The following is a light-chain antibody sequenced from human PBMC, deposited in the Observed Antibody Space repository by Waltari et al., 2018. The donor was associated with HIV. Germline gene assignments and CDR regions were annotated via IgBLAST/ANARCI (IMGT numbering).Light chain of an antibody. CDR1: QSIRSTS. J-gene: IGKJ5*01. Sequence: EIVLTQSPGTLSFSSGERATLPCRASQSIRSTSLAWYQQKPGQAPRRLIYAASSRATGIPDRFSGSGSGTDFTLTISRLEPEDFAVYYCQQYGGSPITFGQGTRLEIK. V-gene: IGKV3-20*01. CDR3: QQYGGSPIT. CDR2: AAS.